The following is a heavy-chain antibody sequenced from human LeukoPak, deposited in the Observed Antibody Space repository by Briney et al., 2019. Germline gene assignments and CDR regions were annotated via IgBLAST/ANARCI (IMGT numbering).Heavy chain of an antibody. Sequence: GGSLRLSCAASGFTFSSYWMSWVRQAPGKGLEWVSSISSSSSYIYYADSVKGRFTISRDNSKNTLYLQMNSLRAEDTAVYYCAKDLRVYSYGPFDYWGQGTLVTVSS. V-gene: IGHV3-21*01. CDR2: ISSSSSYI. CDR3: AKDLRVYSYGPFDY. J-gene: IGHJ4*02. CDR1: GFTFSSYW. D-gene: IGHD5-18*01.